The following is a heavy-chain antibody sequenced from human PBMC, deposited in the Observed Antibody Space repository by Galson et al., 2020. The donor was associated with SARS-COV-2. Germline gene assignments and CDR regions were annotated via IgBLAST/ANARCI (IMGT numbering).Heavy chain of an antibody. CDR2: ISVYSGKT. D-gene: IGHD3-16*01. CDR1: GYSFSSYG. V-gene: IGHV1-18*01. Sequence: ASVKVSCKTSGYSFSSYGISWVRQAPGQGLEWMGWISVYSGKTTYLSKLQDRVAMTADTSTNTAYMELKSLTSDDTATYYCAKIEGWGAAWGDPWGQGTLVTVSS. J-gene: IGHJ5*02. CDR3: AKIEGWGAAWGDP.